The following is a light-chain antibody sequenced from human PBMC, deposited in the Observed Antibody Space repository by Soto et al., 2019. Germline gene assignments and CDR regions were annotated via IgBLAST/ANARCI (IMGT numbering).Light chain of an antibody. J-gene: IGLJ1*01. V-gene: IGLV2-14*01. CDR3: SSYTSSSTYV. Sequence: QSALTQPASVSGSPGQSITISCTGTGSDIDYYNYVSWYQQHPGKAPKLMIYEVSSRPSGVSNRFSGSKSGNTASLTISGLQAEDEAYYYCSSYTSSSTYVFGTGTKLTVL. CDR1: GSDIDYYNY. CDR2: EVS.